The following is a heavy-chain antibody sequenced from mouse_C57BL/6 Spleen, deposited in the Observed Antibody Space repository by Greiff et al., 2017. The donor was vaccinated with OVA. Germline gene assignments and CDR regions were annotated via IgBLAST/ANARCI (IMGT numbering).Heavy chain of an antibody. CDR3: ARTRGSSYWYFDV. J-gene: IGHJ1*03. CDR1: GYTFTDYN. CDR2: INPNNGGT. V-gene: IGHV1-18*01. Sequence: LVKPGASVKIPCKASGYTFTDYNMDWVKQSHGKSLEWIGDINPNNGGTIYNQKFKGKATLTVDKSSSTAYMELRSLTSEDTAVYYCARTRGSSYWYFDVWGTGTTVTVSS. D-gene: IGHD1-1*01.